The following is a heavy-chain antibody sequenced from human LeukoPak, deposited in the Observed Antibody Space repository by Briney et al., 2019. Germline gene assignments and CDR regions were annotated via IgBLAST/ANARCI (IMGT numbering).Heavy chain of an antibody. J-gene: IGHJ4*02. D-gene: IGHD1-1*01. CDR1: GYTFNTYG. Sequence: GALVKVSCKASGYTFNTYGFSWVRQAPGQGLEWMGWINAYNGNTNYAQKLQGRVAMTTETSTSTAYMVLRSLRSDDTAVYYCARRQGTTLSFDYWGQGTLVTVSS. V-gene: IGHV1-18*01. CDR3: ARRQGTTLSFDY. CDR2: INAYNGNT.